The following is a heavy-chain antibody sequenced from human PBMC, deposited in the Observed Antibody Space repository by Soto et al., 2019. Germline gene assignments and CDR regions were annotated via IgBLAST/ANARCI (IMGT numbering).Heavy chain of an antibody. J-gene: IGHJ4*02. D-gene: IGHD4-17*01. CDR1: GGSFSSYY. Sequence: SETLSLTCAVSGGSFSSYYWSWIRQPPGEGLEWSGSIYYSGSTNYNPSLKSRVTISIDTSKSLFSLKLSSLTSADTAVYFCARAYYGDYPYFDYWGQGALVTVSS. V-gene: IGHV4-59*01. CDR3: ARAYYGDYPYFDY. CDR2: IYYSGST.